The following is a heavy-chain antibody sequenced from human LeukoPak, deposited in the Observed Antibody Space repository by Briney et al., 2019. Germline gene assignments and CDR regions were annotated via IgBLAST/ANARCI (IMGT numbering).Heavy chain of an antibody. D-gene: IGHD2-15*01. CDR1: GFSLSTSGMC. CDR2: IDWDDDK. J-gene: IGHJ6*02. CDR3: ARGGSCYYYYGMDV. Sequence: SGPTLVNPTQTLTLTCTFSGFSLSTSGMCVTWIRQPPGKALEWLARIDWDDDKYYSTSLKTRLTISKDTSKNQVVLTMTNMEPVDTATYYCARGGSCYYYYGMDVWGQGTTVTVSS. V-gene: IGHV2-70*11.